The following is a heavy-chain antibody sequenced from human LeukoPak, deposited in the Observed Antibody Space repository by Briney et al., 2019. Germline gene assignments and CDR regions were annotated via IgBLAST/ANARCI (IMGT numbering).Heavy chain of an antibody. Sequence: SETLSLTCAVYGGSFSGYSWSWVRQAPGKGLEWIGSIYHSGSTYYNPSLKSRVTISVDTSKNQFSLKLSSVTAANTAVYYCARVWPPIAVAGTDWYFDLWGRGTLVTVSS. CDR3: ARVWPPIAVAGTDWYFDL. CDR2: IYHSGST. CDR1: GGSFSGYS. J-gene: IGHJ2*01. D-gene: IGHD6-19*01. V-gene: IGHV4-34*01.